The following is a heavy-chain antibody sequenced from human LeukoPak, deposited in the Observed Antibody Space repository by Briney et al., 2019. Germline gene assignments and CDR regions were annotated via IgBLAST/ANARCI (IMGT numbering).Heavy chain of an antibody. CDR3: ATDRGYYYGSGSPVFFDY. Sequence: ASVKVSCKVSGYTLTELSMHWVRQAPGKGLEWMGGFDPEDGETIYAQKFQGRVTMTEDTPTDTAYMELSSLRSEDTAVYYCATDRGYYYGSGSPVFFDYWGQGTLVTVSS. D-gene: IGHD3-10*01. J-gene: IGHJ4*02. CDR1: GYTLTELS. V-gene: IGHV1-24*01. CDR2: FDPEDGET.